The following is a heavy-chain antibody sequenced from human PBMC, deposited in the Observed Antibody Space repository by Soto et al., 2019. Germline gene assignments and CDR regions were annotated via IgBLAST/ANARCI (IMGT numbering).Heavy chain of an antibody. D-gene: IGHD6-13*01. V-gene: IGHV1-46*01. J-gene: IGHJ6*02. Sequence: ASVKVSCKASGYTFTSYYMHWVRQAPGQGLEWMGIINPSGGSTSYAQKFQGRVTMTRDTSTSTVYMELSSLRSEDTAVYYCARALSSYTVPSPSYSRGGYYYGMDVWGQGTTVTVSS. CDR3: ARALSSYTVPSPSYSRGGYYYGMDV. CDR2: INPSGGST. CDR1: GYTFTSYY.